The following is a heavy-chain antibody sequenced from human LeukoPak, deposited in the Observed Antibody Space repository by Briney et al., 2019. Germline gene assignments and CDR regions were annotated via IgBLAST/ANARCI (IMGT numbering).Heavy chain of an antibody. CDR1: GFTFIRYY. J-gene: IGHJ5*02. V-gene: IGHV3-21*01. CDR2: ISTSSNYI. CDR3: ARDLGGVGANHWFDP. Sequence: GGSLRLSCAASGFTFIRYYMSWVRQAPGKWLEWVSFISTSSNYIHYADSVKGRFTISRDNAKNSLYLQMNSLRAEDTAVYYCARDLGGVGANHWFDPWGQGSLVTVSS. D-gene: IGHD1-26*01.